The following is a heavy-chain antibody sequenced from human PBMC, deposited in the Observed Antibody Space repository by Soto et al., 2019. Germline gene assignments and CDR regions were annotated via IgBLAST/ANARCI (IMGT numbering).Heavy chain of an antibody. CDR1: RFTVSSNY. J-gene: IGHJ4*02. CDR3: ARHGYSYGGGYFDY. V-gene: IGHV3-66*04. D-gene: IGHD5-18*01. Sequence: EVQLVESGGCLVQPGGSLRLSCAASRFTVSSNYMGWVSQAPGKRLEWVSVIYSGGSAYYADSVKGRFTISRDNSKNTLYLQMNSLRAEDTAVYYCARHGYSYGGGYFDYWGQGTLVTVSS. CDR2: IYSGGSA.